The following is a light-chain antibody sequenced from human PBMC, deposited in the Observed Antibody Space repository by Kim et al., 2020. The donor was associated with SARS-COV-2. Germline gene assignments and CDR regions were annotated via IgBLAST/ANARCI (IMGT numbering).Light chain of an antibody. CDR1: QSISTF. J-gene: IGKJ1*01. CDR3: QQSYTLPGT. Sequence: AVVGVSVTLACRTRQSISTFLHGYKQRPGTEPRLLIVAASRLQSGTQLRFSGSVSGTEYTLTITSLQPEDFATYYGQQSYTLPGTFGPGTEVDIK. CDR2: AAS. V-gene: IGKV1-39*01.